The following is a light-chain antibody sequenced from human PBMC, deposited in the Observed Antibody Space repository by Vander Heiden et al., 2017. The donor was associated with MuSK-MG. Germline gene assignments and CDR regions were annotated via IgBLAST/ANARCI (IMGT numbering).Light chain of an antibody. CDR2: DAS. CDR1: QDINKY. Sequence: DIQMTQSPSSLSASVGDTVTITGQANQDINKYLNWFQQKRGEAPKLLIYDASNLETGVPSRFSGSGSGTDFTFTISRLQPEDFATYYCQHDENLPLTFGGGTIVEIK. J-gene: IGKJ4*01. CDR3: QHDENLPLT. V-gene: IGKV1-33*01.